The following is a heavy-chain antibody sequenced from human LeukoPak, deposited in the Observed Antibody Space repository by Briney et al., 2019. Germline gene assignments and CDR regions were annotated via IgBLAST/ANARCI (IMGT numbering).Heavy chain of an antibody. CDR3: ARPGSSSSWDYYYMDV. J-gene: IGHJ6*03. D-gene: IGHD6-6*01. Sequence: PGGSLRLSCVASGFTFGTYWMSWVRQAPGKGLEWVSSISSSSSYIYYADSVKGRFTISRDNAKNSLYLQMNSLRAEDTAVYYCARPGSSSSWDYYYMDVWGKGTTVTVSS. CDR1: GFTFGTYW. CDR2: ISSSSSYI. V-gene: IGHV3-21*01.